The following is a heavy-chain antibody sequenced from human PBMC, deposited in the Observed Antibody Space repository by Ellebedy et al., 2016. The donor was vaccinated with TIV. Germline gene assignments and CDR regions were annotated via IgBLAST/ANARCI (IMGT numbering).Heavy chain of an antibody. CDR1: GGSIKNDNYY. V-gene: IGHV4-39*07. CDR3: ARVQILVDP. Sequence: MPSETLSLTCSVSGGSIKNDNYYWGWIRQSPGQGLEWIGQIYHTGDTVYNPSLGSRVTLSVDRSKSQFSLRLTSVTAADTAIYYCARVQILVDPWGQGTLVNVSS. CDR2: IYHTGDT. D-gene: IGHD4/OR15-4a*01. J-gene: IGHJ5*02.